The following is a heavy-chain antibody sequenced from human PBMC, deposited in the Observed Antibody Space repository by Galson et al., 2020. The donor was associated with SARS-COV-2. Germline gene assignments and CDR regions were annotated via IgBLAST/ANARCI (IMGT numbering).Heavy chain of an antibody. D-gene: IGHD5-12*01. J-gene: IGHJ4*02. V-gene: IGHV4-34*01. CDR2: INHSGST. CDR3: ARTIEMATLNPLDY. CDR1: GGSFSGYY. Sequence: PSETLSLTCAVYGGSFSGYYWSWIRQPPGKGLEWIGEINHSGSTNYNPSLKSRVTISVDTSKNQFSLKLSSVTAADTAVYYCARTIEMATLNPLDYWGQGTLVTVSS.